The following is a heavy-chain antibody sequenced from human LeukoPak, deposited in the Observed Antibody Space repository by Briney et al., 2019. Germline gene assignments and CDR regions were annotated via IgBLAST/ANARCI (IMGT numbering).Heavy chain of an antibody. V-gene: IGHV4-31*03. J-gene: IGHJ3*02. CDR3: ASTPRGGPYAFDI. D-gene: IGHD3-16*01. CDR1: GGSISSGGYY. CDR2: IYYSGST. Sequence: PSETLSLTCTVSGGSISSGGYYWSWIRQHPGKGLEWIGYIYYSGSTYYNPSLKSRVTISVDTSKNQFSLKLSSVTAADTAVYYCASTPRGGPYAFDIWGQGTMVTVSS.